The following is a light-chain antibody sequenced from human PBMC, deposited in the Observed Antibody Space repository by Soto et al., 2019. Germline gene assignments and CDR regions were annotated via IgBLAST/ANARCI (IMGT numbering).Light chain of an antibody. V-gene: IGKV4-1*01. CDR1: LSVLHSSNNKNY. CDR3: QQYFSTPRT. CDR2: WAS. Sequence: DIVMTQSPDSLAVSLGERATINCKSSLSVLHSSNNKNYLAWYQQKPGQPPKLLIYWASTRESGVPDRFSGSGSGTDFTLTISSLQAEDVAVYYGQQYFSTPRTFGQGTKVESK. J-gene: IGKJ1*01.